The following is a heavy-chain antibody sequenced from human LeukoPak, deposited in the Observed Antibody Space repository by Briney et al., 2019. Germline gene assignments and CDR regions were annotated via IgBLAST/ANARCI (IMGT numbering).Heavy chain of an antibody. CDR1: GFTFSDSG. J-gene: IGHJ4*02. D-gene: IGHD3-22*01. CDR3: TSYDDSSDLWGY. CDR2: MRSKTQNYAT. Sequence: AGGSLRLSCAASGFTFSDSGMHWVRQAPGKGLEWVGRMRSKTQNYATAYAASVKGRFTISRDDSKNTAFLQMNSLKTEDTAVYYCTSYDDSSDLWGYWGQGTLVTVSS. V-gene: IGHV3-73*01.